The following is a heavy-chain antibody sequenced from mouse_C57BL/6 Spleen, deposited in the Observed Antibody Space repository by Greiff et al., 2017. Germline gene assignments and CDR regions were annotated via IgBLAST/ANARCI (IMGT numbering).Heavy chain of an antibody. V-gene: IGHV3-6*01. D-gene: IGHD1-1*01. CDR2: ISYDGSN. CDR1: GYSITSGYY. CDR3: ARGVLITTVVERYFDV. Sequence: EVQLVESGPGLVKPSQSLSLTCSVTGYSITSGYYWNWIRQFPGNKLEWMGYISYDGSNNYNPSLKNRISITRDTSKNQFFLKLNSVTTEDTATYYCARGVLITTVVERYFDVWGTGTTVTVSS. J-gene: IGHJ1*03.